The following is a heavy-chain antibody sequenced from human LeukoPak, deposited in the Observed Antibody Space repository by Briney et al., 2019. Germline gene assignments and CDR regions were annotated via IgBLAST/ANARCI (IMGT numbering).Heavy chain of an antibody. CDR1: GGSVNSYH. V-gene: IGHV4-4*07. Sequence: SETLSLTCTVSGGSVNSYHWAWIRQPAGKGLEWVGRVHVSGSTNYNPSLRSRVAISLDTPKNQVSLILNSVSAADTAVYYCARDESSRDDIGGYHHWGRGVLVTVSS. CDR3: ARDESSRDDIGGYHH. J-gene: IGHJ4*01. D-gene: IGHD3-22*01. CDR2: VHVSGST.